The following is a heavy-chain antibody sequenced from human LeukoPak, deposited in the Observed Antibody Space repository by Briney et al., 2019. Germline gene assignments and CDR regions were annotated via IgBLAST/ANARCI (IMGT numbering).Heavy chain of an antibody. J-gene: IGHJ5*02. CDR3: ARDGVADGWFDP. V-gene: IGHV6-1*01. CDR2: TYFRSKWYN. CDR1: GDIVSSNSAA. Sequence: SQTLSLTCAIFGDIVSSNSAAWNRIRQSPSRGLEWLGRTYFRSKWYNDYAVSVKSRITINPDTSKNQFSLQLNSVTPEDTAVYYCARDGVADGWFDPWGQGTLVTVSS. D-gene: IGHD6-19*01.